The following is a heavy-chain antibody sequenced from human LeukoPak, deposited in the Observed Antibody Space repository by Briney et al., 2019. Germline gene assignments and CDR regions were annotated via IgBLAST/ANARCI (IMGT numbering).Heavy chain of an antibody. D-gene: IGHD6-13*01. CDR1: GGSISSSIYY. Sequence: SETLSLTCIVSGGSISSSIYYWAWVRQPPGKGLEWIGYIYYSGSTNYNPSLKSRVTISVDTSKNQFSLKLSSVTAADTAVYYCARVERVRGIAAAVLDYWGQGTLVTVSS. V-gene: IGHV4-61*05. J-gene: IGHJ4*02. CDR3: ARVERVRGIAAAVLDY. CDR2: IYYSGST.